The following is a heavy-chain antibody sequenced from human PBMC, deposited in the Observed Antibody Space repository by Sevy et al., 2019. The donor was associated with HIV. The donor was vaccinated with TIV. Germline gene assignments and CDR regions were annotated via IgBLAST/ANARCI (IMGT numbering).Heavy chain of an antibody. D-gene: IGHD3-9*01. V-gene: IGHV1-24*01. CDR3: ATGGFATYYDILTGDRKQDYGMDV. Sequence: ASVKVSCKVSGYTLTELSMHWVRQAPGKGLEWMGGFDPEDGETIYAQKFQGRVTMTQDTSTDTAYMKLSSLRSEDTAVYYCATGGFATYYDILTGDRKQDYGMDVWGQGTTVTVSS. CDR1: GYTLTELS. CDR2: FDPEDGET. J-gene: IGHJ6*02.